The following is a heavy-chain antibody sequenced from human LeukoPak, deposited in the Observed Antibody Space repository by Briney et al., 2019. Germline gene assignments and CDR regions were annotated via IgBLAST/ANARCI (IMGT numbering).Heavy chain of an antibody. CDR1: GFSFRSYE. D-gene: IGHD3-22*01. CDR3: ATYYDSAGFDFDY. J-gene: IGHJ4*02. CDR2: MSSSGSTM. Sequence: PGRCLRPSCAPAGFSFRSYEIGWGRQPAGKWRGWVTYMSSSGSTMYNADSMKGRFTISRDNAKNTLYLQMNSLRAEDTAVYYCATYYDSAGFDFDYWGQGTLVTVSS. V-gene: IGHV3-48*03.